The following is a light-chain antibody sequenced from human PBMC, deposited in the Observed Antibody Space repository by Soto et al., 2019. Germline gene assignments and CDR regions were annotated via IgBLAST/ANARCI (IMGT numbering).Light chain of an antibody. CDR3: QQSFGPPYT. J-gene: IGKJ2*01. CDR2: ETS. V-gene: IGKV1-39*01. Sequence: DIQMTQSPSSLSASVGDRVTITCRASQSLGRRLTWYQQKEGEAPKLLIYETSNLQNGVPSRFSGSGSETDFTLTINSLQPEDFATYDFQQSFGPPYTFGQGTKLE. CDR1: QSLGRR.